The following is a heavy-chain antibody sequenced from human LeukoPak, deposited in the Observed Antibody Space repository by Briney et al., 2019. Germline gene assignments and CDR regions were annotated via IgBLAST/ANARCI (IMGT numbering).Heavy chain of an antibody. Sequence: GGSLRLSCTGSGFTYGDFAMSWVRQAPGKGQEWVSDQSDTGYYRNYADSAKGRFTISRDNSKNSLWLQMNSLRVEDTAVYYCARKWHGGFDIWSQGAMVTVSS. D-gene: IGHD2-8*01. CDR2: QSDTGYYR. J-gene: IGHJ3*02. CDR1: GFTYGDFA. V-gene: IGHV3-23*01. CDR3: ARKWHGGFDI.